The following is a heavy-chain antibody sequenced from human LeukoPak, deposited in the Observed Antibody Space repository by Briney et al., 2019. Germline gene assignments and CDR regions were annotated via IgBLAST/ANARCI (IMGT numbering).Heavy chain of an antibody. CDR3: ALSTSVTTEFDY. V-gene: IGHV2-5*02. D-gene: IGHD4-17*01. CDR2: IYWDDDK. CDR1: GFSLSPSEVG. Sequence: SGPTLVNPTETLTLTCTFSGFSLSPSEVGVGWIRQPPGKALEWLALIYWDDDKRYSPSLKSRLTIARDTSKNQVFLTMTNMDPVDTATYYCALSTSVTTEFDYWGQGTLVTVSS. J-gene: IGHJ4*02.